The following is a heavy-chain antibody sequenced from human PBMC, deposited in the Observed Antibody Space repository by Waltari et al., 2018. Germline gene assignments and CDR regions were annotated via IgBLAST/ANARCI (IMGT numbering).Heavy chain of an antibody. V-gene: IGHV1-69*04. CDR2: IIPILGIA. J-gene: IGHJ4*02. Sequence: QVQLVQSGAEVKKPGSSVKVSCKASGGTFSSYAISWVRQAPGQGLEWMGGIIPILGIASYAQNFQGRVTITADESTSTAYMELSSLRSEDTAVYYCARGGWGPYCGGDCPIDYWGQGTLVTVSS. D-gene: IGHD2-21*01. CDR1: GGTFSSYA. CDR3: ARGGWGPYCGGDCPIDY.